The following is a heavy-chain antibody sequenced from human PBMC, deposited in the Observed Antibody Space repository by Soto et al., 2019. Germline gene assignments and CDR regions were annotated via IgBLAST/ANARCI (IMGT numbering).Heavy chain of an antibody. CDR1: GLTFSSYA. CDR2: ISGSGGST. Sequence: GGSLRLSCAASGLTFSSYAMSWVRQAPGKGLEWVSAISGSGGSTYYADSVKGRFTISRDNSKNTLYLQMNSLRAEDTAVYYCAKLGGIVVVVAATANWFDPWGQGTLVTVSS. CDR3: AKLGGIVVVVAATANWFDP. J-gene: IGHJ5*02. D-gene: IGHD2-15*01. V-gene: IGHV3-23*01.